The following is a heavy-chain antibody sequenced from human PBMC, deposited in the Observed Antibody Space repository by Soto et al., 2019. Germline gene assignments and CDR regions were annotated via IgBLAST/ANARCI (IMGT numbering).Heavy chain of an antibody. CDR3: ATARSSGGYFDY. CDR2: ISYDGSNK. D-gene: IGHD2-15*01. Sequence: PGGSLRLSCAASGFTFSSYGMHWVRQAPGKGLEWVAVISYDGSNKYYADSVKGRFTISRDNSKNTLYLQMNSLRAEDTAVYYWATARSSGGYFDYWGQGTLVTVSS. J-gene: IGHJ4*02. CDR1: GFTFSSYG. V-gene: IGHV3-30*03.